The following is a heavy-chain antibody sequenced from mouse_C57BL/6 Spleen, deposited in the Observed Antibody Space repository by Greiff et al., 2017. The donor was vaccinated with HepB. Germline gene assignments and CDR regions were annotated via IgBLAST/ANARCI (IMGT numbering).Heavy chain of an antibody. J-gene: IGHJ2*01. CDR3: ARALYYYGSSYYFDY. V-gene: IGHV5-4*03. CDR1: GFTFSSYA. D-gene: IGHD1-1*01. Sequence: DVMLVESGGGLVKPGGSLKLSCAASGFTFSSYAMSWVRQTPEKRLEWVATISDGVSYTYYPDNVKGRFTISRDNAKNNLYLQMSHLKSEDTAMYYCARALYYYGSSYYFDYWGQGTTLTVSS. CDR2: ISDGVSYT.